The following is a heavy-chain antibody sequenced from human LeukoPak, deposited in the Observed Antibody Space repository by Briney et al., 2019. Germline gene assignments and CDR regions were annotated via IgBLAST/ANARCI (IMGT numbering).Heavy chain of an antibody. V-gene: IGHV3-7*04. CDR3: ARGSGSYPD. CDR2: IKEDGSQI. CDR1: GFTFSYYW. Sequence: PGGSLRLSCAASGFTFSYYWMSWVRQAPGKGLEWVANIKEDGSQIYYIDSVKGRFTVSRDNAKNSLYLQMNSLRAEDTAVYYCARGSGSYPDWGQGTLVTVSS. D-gene: IGHD3-10*01. J-gene: IGHJ4*02.